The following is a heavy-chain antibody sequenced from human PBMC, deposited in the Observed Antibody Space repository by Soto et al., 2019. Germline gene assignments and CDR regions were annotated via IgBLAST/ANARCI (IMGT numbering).Heavy chain of an antibody. J-gene: IGHJ6*02. V-gene: IGHV4-31*03. CDR3: ARGEYYDSSGYYDYYYYYGMDV. D-gene: IGHD3-22*01. CDR1: GGSVSSGGYY. Sequence: LSLTCTVSGGSVSSGGYYWSWIRQHPGKGLEWIGYIYYSGSTYYNPSLKSRVTISVDTSKNQFSLKLSSVTAADTAVYYCARGEYYDSSGYYDYYYYYGMDVWGQGTTVTVSS. CDR2: IYYSGST.